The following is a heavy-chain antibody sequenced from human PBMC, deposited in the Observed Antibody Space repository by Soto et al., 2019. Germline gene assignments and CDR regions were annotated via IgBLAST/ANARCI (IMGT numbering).Heavy chain of an antibody. J-gene: IGHJ6*02. D-gene: IGHD2-2*01. CDR2: ISYDGSNK. CDR3: AKVPAIVLVPAAMNYYYGMDV. CDR1: GFTFSSYG. Sequence: QVQLVASGGGVVQPGSSLRLSCAASGFTFSSYGMHWVRQAPGKGLEWVAVISYDGSNKYYADSVKGRFTISRDNYKNTLYLQMNSLRAEDTAVYYCAKVPAIVLVPAAMNYYYGMDVWGQGTTVTVSS. V-gene: IGHV3-30*18.